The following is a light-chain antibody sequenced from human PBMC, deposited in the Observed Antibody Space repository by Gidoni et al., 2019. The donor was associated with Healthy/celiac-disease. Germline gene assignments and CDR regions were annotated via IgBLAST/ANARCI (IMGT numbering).Light chain of an antibody. J-gene: IGKJ4*01. CDR3: QQYNNWPLLT. CDR2: GAS. V-gene: IGKV3-15*01. Sequence: EIVMKQSPATLSVPPGDRATLSCRASQSVSSNLAWYQQKPGQAPRLLIYGASTRATGIPARFSGSGSGTEFTLTISSLQSEDFAVYYCQQYNNWPLLTFGGGTKVEIK. CDR1: QSVSSN.